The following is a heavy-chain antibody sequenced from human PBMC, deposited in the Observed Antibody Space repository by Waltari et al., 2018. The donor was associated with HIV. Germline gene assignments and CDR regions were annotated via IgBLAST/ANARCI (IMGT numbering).Heavy chain of an antibody. CDR2: INQDGSES. D-gene: IGHD2-15*01. Sequence: EVEVVESGGGLVQPGGSLRLSCAVSGFTFRSSWMSWVRQAPGKGLAWVANINQDGSESYYVGSVEGRCTISRDNTKNLLYLQMNSLRAEDTAVYYCAREGGRDCSGGSCYIDYWGQGTLVTVSS. J-gene: IGHJ4*02. CDR1: GFTFRSSW. CDR3: AREGGRDCSGGSCYIDY. V-gene: IGHV3-7*01.